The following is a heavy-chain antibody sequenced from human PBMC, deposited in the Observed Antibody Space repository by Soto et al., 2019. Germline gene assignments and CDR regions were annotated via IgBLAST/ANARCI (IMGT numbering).Heavy chain of an antibody. CDR1: GFTLSNFG. D-gene: IGHD1-1*01. CDR2: IWHDGSKK. Sequence: GGSLRLSCAASGFTLSNFGMHWVRQAPGKGLEWVAVIWHDGSKKYFADSVKGRFTISRDDSRNTFYLQMNSLRTEDTATYYCGKDIRSGSIDYWGQGTPVTVSS. V-gene: IGHV3-33*06. J-gene: IGHJ4*02. CDR3: GKDIRSGSIDY.